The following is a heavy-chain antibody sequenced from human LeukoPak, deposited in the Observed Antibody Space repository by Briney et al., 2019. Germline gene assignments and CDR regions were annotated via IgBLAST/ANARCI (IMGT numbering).Heavy chain of an antibody. CDR2: ISSSSSYI. J-gene: IGHJ3*02. D-gene: IGHD2-15*01. CDR1: VFTFSSYS. CDR3: ASGGYVHDAFDI. Sequence: PGGSLRLSCAASVFTFSSYSMNWVRQAPGKGLGWVSSISSSSSYIYYADSVKGRFTISRDNAKNSLYLQMNSQRAEDTAVDYCASGGYVHDAFDIWGQGTMVTVSS. V-gene: IGHV3-21*01.